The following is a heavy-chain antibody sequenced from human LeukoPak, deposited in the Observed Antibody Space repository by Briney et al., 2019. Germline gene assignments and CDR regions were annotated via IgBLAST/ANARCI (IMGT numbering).Heavy chain of an antibody. Sequence: ASVKVSCKASGGTFSSYAISWVRQAPGQGLEWMGGIIPIFGTANYAQKFQGRVTITADESTSTAYMELSSLRSEDTAVYYCATAPYCSSTSCYMYSQHWGQGTLVTVSS. CDR2: IIPIFGTA. V-gene: IGHV1-69*13. J-gene: IGHJ1*01. D-gene: IGHD2-2*02. CDR3: ATAPYCSSTSCYMYSQH. CDR1: GGTFSSYA.